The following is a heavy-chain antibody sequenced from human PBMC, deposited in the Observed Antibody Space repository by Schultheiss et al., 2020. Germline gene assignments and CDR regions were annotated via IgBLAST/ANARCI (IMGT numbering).Heavy chain of an antibody. CDR2: IYSGGST. D-gene: IGHD5-18*01. J-gene: IGHJ4*02. V-gene: IGHV3-53*01. Sequence: GESLKISCAASGFTVSSNYMSWVRQAPGKGLEWVSVIYSGGSTYYADSVKGRFTISRDNSKNTLYLQMNSLRAEDTAVYYCASGLGYSYGLSYWGQGTLVTVSS. CDR3: ASGLGYSYGLSY. CDR1: GFTVSSNY.